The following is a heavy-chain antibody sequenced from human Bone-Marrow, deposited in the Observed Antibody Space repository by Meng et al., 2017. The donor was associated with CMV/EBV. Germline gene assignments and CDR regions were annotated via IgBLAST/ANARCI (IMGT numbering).Heavy chain of an antibody. V-gene: IGHV3-64*02. CDR1: GFTFSSYA. D-gene: IGHD2-2*01. J-gene: IGHJ3*02. CDR3: ARVRGWCSSTSCFIDAFDI. Sequence: GESLKISCAASGFTFSSYAMQWVRQAPGKGLEYVSAISSNGGSTYYADSVKGRFTISRDNSKTTLYLQMNSRRAEDTAVYYCARVRGWCSSTSCFIDAFDIWGQGTMVTLSS. CDR2: ISSNGGST.